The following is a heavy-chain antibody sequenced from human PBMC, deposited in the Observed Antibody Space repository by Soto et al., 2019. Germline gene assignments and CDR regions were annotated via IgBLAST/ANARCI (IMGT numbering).Heavy chain of an antibody. CDR1: GFTFSTYA. CDR3: AREYGYNYGTFDY. CDR2: ISYDGSNK. D-gene: IGHD5-18*01. Sequence: QVQLVECGGGVDQPGRSLRLSCAASGFTFSTYAMHWVRQAPGKGLEWVAVISYDGSNKYYADSVKGRFTISRDNSKNTLYLQMNNLRVEDTAVYYCAREYGYNYGTFDYWGQGTLVTVSP. V-gene: IGHV3-30-3*01. J-gene: IGHJ4*02.